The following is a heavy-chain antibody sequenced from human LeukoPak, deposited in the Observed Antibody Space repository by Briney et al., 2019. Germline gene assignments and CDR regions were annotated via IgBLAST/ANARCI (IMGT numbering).Heavy chain of an antibody. CDR1: GFTFSSYS. CDR3: ARGPGYYDSSGYYYGY. CDR2: ISSSSSYI. D-gene: IGHD3-22*01. V-gene: IGHV3-21*01. Sequence: GGSLRLSCAASGFTFSSYSMNWVRQAPGKGLEWASSISSSSSYIYYADSVKGRFTISRDNAKNSLYLQMNSLRAEDTAVYYCARGPGYYDSSGYYYGYWGQGTLVTVSS. J-gene: IGHJ4*02.